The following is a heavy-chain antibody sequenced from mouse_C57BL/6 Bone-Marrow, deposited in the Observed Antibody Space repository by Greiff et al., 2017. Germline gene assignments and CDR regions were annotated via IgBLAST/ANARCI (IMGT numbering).Heavy chain of an antibody. CDR1: GFTLTSYA. CDR3: DRGGNYDFFAY. CDR2: IWPGGGT. D-gene: IGHD2-4*01. V-gene: IGHV2-9-1*01. J-gene: IGHJ3*01. Sequence: QVQLKESGPGLVAPSPSLSITCTVSGFTLTSYAISWVRQPPGKGLEWLGVIWPGGGTNYYSALKSRLSISKDNSKSQVFLTMNSLQTDDTARYYCDRGGNYDFFAYWGQGTLVTVSA.